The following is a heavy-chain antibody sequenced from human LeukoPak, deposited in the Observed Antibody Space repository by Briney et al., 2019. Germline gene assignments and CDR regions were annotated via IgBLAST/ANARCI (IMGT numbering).Heavy chain of an antibody. V-gene: IGHV3-23*01. CDR1: GFTFSSYG. J-gene: IGHJ6*03. CDR2: LSGSGGRT. CDR3: ARDNMGALTYYYYMDV. Sequence: QPGGSLRLSCAASGFTFSSYGMSWVRQAPGKGLEWVSGLSGSGGRTYYADSVKGRFTISRDNSKSTLYIQMNSLRAEDTAVYYCARDNMGALTYYYYMDVWGKGTTVTVSS. D-gene: IGHD1-26*01.